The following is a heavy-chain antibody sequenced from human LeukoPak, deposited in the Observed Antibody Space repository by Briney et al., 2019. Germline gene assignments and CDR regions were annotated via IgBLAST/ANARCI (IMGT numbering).Heavy chain of an antibody. V-gene: IGHV3-30-3*01. J-gene: IGHJ4*02. Sequence: PGGSLRLSCAASGFTFSSYWMSWVRQAPGKGLEWVAVISYDGSNKYYADSVKGRFTISRDNSKNTLYLQMNSLRAEDTAVYYCARASIVVVTAILSFDYWGQGTLVTVSS. D-gene: IGHD2-21*02. CDR1: GFTFSSYW. CDR3: ARASIVVVTAILSFDY. CDR2: ISYDGSNK.